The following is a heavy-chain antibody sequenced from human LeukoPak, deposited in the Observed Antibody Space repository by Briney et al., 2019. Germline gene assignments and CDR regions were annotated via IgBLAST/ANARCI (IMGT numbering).Heavy chain of an antibody. J-gene: IGHJ4*02. D-gene: IGHD3-22*01. V-gene: IGHV4-59*01. Sequence: SETLSLTWTVSGGSISDYYWSWIRQPPGKGLEWIGYIFYSGSIKYNPSLKSRATISVDTSNNEFSLKLTSVTAADTAVYYCARTTSGYYYSFDYWGQGTLVTVSS. CDR1: GGSISDYY. CDR3: ARTTSGYYYSFDY. CDR2: IFYSGSI.